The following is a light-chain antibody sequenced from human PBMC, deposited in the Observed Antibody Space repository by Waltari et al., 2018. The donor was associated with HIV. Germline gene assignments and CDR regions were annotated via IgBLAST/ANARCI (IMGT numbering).Light chain of an antibody. J-gene: IGLJ3*02. CDR1: TGAVTSGFY. Sequence: QAVVTQEPSLTVSPGGPVTLTCASSTGAVTSGFYPNWFQQKPGQAPSPLISSTSKKHSWTPARFSCSLLGGKAALTLSSVQPEDEADYYCLLYYGGAQVFGGGTKLTVL. V-gene: IGLV7-43*01. CDR2: STS. CDR3: LLYYGGAQV.